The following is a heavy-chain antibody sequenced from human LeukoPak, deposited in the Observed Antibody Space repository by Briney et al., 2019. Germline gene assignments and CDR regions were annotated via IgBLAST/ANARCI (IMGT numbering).Heavy chain of an antibody. J-gene: IGHJ4*02. CDR2: INPISGGT. CDR3: ARVSSPYSFDI. V-gene: IGHV1-2*02. Sequence: ASVKVSCKASGYTFTDFYMHWVRQAPGQGLEWMGWINPISGGTKYVLEFQGRVTMTRDTSISTAYMELSRLRSDDTAVYYCARVSSPYSFDIWGQGTLVTVSS. CDR1: GYTFTDFY. D-gene: IGHD6-6*01.